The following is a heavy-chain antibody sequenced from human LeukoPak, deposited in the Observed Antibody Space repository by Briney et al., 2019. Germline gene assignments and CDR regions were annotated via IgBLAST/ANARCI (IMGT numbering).Heavy chain of an antibody. D-gene: IGHD3-22*01. CDR2: IIPIFGTA. CDR3: ARFDYYDSSGWYYFDY. J-gene: IGHJ4*02. V-gene: IGHV1-69*01. Sequence: SGTVSCKSSAGTFSIYAISWVRQAPGQGLERMGGIIPIFGTADYAQKVQGRVTITADESTSTAYMELSSLRSEDTAVYYCARFDYYDSSGWYYFDYWGQGTLVTVSS. CDR1: AGTFSIYA.